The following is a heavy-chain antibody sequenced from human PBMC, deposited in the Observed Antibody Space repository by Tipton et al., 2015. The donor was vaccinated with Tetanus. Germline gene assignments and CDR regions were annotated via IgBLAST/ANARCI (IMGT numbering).Heavy chain of an antibody. CDR2: ISGSGGST. Sequence: SLRLSCAASGFTFSSYAMSWVRQAPGKGLEWVSAISGSGGSTHYADSVKGRFTISRDNSKNTLYLQMNSLRAEDTAVYYCAKENGYNYYYYGMDVWGQGTTVTVSS. CDR3: AKENGYNYYYYGMDV. V-gene: IGHV3-23*01. CDR1: GFTFSSYA. J-gene: IGHJ6*02. D-gene: IGHD3-16*02.